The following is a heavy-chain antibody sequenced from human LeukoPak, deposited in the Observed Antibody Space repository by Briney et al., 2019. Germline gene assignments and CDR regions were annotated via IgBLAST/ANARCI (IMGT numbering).Heavy chain of an antibody. CDR2: IYPRDSDT. Sequence: GESLKISCKTSGYSFRSYWIAWVRQRPGKGLEWMGMIYPRDSDTRYSPSFQGQVTISADKSISTAYLQWSSLKASDTAMYYCARLYDSSGLYGMDVWGQGTTVTVSS. D-gene: IGHD3-22*01. CDR3: ARLYDSSGLYGMDV. J-gene: IGHJ6*02. V-gene: IGHV5-51*01. CDR1: GYSFRSYW.